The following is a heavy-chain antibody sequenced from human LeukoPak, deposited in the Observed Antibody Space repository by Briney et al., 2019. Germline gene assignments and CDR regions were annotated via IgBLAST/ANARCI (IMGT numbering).Heavy chain of an antibody. CDR1: GYTFTGYY. J-gene: IGHJ4*02. D-gene: IGHD2-8*01. V-gene: IGHV1-2*02. CDR3: AGSLGYCTSNVCYLKY. Sequence: ASVKVSCKASGYTFTGYYMHWVRQAPGQGLEWMGWINPNSGGTNYAQKFQGRVTMTRDTSISTAYMDLSSLRSDDTAVYYCAGSLGYCTSNVCYLKYWGQGTLVTVSS. CDR2: INPNSGGT.